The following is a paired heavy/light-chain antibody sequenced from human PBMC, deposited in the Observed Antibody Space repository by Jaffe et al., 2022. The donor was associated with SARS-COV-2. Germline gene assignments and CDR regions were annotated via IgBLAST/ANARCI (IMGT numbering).Heavy chain of an antibody. CDR2: IYHSGST. Sequence: QVRLQESGPGLVKPSETLSLTCTVSGYSISSGYYWGWIRQSTGKGLEFIGSIYHSGSTYYNPSLKSRITVSLDTSKNQFSLKLSSVTAADTAVYYCARWEGTLTSQISAFDLWGQGTVVTVSS. V-gene: IGHV4-38-2*02. D-gene: IGHD1-1*01. CDR1: GYSISSGYY. J-gene: IGHJ3*01. CDR3: ARWEGTLTSQISAFDL.
Light chain of an antibody. Sequence: QSALTQPRSVSGSPGQSVTISCTGTSSDVGGYNWVSWYQQHPGKAPKLMIYDVTMRPSGVPDRFSGSKSGNTASLTISGLQAEDEADYFCCSYAGNYIHVLFGGGTKLTVL. CDR2: DVT. CDR3: CSYAGNYIHVL. V-gene: IGLV2-11*01. J-gene: IGLJ2*01. CDR1: SSDVGGYNW.